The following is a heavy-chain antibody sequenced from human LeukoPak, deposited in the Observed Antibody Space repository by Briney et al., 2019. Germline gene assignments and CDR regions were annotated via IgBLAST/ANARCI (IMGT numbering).Heavy chain of an antibody. CDR2: FELEHGES. D-gene: IGHD6-13*01. CDR3: AAIEGIAAACREDY. CDR1: GYSLTELS. V-gene: IGHV1-24*01. Sequence: SETVSRKVSGYSLTELSMHWVRQAPPPGMERKGGFELEHGESIYAQQSLSRVTRTEDTSTDTAYMVLSSLRSAATAVYYCAAIEGIAAACREDYWGQGTLVTVS. J-gene: IGHJ4*02.